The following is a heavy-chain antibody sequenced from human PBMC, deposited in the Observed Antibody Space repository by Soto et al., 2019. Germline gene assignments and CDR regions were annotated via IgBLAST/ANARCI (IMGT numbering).Heavy chain of an antibody. CDR3: ARVYRDYYMDV. Sequence: GGSLRLSCAASGFTFSSYAMHWVRQAPGKGLEYVSAISSNGGSTYYANSVKGRFTISRDNSKNTLYLQMGSLRAEDMAVYYCARVYRDYYMDVWGKGTTVTVSS. CDR2: ISSNGGST. CDR1: GFTFSSYA. V-gene: IGHV3-64*01. D-gene: IGHD4-4*01. J-gene: IGHJ6*03.